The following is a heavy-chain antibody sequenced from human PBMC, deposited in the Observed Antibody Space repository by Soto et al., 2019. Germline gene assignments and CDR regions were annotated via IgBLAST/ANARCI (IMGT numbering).Heavy chain of an antibody. CDR1: GFTFSSYA. J-gene: IGHJ5*02. D-gene: IGHD4-17*01. V-gene: IGHV3-30-3*01. CDR3: ARGDYGGNSAGWFDP. CDR2: ISYDGSNK. Sequence: VQLVESGGGVVQPGRSLRLSCAASGFTFSSYAMHWVRQAPGKGLEWVAVISYDGSNKYYADSVKGRFTISRGNSKNTLYLQMNSLRAEDTAVYYCARGDYGGNSAGWFDPWGQGTLVTVSS.